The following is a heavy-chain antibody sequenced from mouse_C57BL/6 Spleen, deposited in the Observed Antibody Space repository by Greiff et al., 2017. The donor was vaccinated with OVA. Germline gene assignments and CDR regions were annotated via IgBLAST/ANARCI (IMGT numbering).Heavy chain of an antibody. V-gene: IGHV1-39*01. J-gene: IGHJ1*03. D-gene: IGHD1-1*01. CDR1: GYSFTDYN. CDR3: ARTGYYGGYFDV. CDR2: INPNYGTT. Sequence: VQLKESGPELVKPGASVKISCKASGYSFTDYNMNWVKQSNGKSLEWIGVINPNYGTTSYNQKFKGKATLTVDQSSSTAYMQLNSLTSEDSAVYDCARTGYYGGYFDVWGTGTTVTVSS.